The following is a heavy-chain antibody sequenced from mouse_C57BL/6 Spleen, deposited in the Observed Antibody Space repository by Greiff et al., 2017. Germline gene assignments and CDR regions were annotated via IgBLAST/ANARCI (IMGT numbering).Heavy chain of an antibody. CDR3: ARSDGRTWFAY. CDR2: IHPNSGST. J-gene: IGHJ3*01. D-gene: IGHD1-1*01. Sequence: QVQLQQSGAELVKPGASVKLSCKASGYTFTSYWMHWVKQRPGQGLEWIGMIHPNSGSTNYNEKFKSKATLTVDKSSSTAYMQLSSLTSEDSAVYYCARSDGRTWFAYWGQGTLVTVSA. V-gene: IGHV1-64*01. CDR1: GYTFTSYW.